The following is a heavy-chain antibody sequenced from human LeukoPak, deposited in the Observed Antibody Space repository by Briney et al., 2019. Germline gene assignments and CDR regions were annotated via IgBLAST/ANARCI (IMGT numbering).Heavy chain of an antibody. J-gene: IGHJ4*02. Sequence: GGSLRLSCAASGFTFSDYYMSWIRQAPGKGLEWVSYISSSSSYTNYADSVKGRFTISRDNAKNSLYLQMNSLRAEDTAVYYCARTSFRDGYNFDYWGQGTLVTVSS. CDR2: ISSSSSYT. V-gene: IGHV3-11*03. CDR3: ARTSFRDGYNFDY. CDR1: GFTFSDYY. D-gene: IGHD5-24*01.